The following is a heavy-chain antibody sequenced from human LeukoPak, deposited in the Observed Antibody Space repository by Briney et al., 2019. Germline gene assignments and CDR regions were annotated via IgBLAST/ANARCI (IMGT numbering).Heavy chain of an antibody. J-gene: IGHJ4*02. CDR2: IYTSGST. Sequence: SETLSLTCTVSGGSISSYYWSWIRQPAGKGLEWIGRIYTSGSTNYNPSLKSRVTMSVDTSKNQFSLKLSSVTAADTAVYYCARGSFYYDSSGYYSFDYWGQGTLVTVSS. D-gene: IGHD3-22*01. CDR3: ARGSFYYDSSGYYSFDY. V-gene: IGHV4-4*07. CDR1: GGSISSYY.